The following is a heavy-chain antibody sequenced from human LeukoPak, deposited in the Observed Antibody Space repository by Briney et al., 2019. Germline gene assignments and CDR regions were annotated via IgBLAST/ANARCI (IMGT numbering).Heavy chain of an antibody. Sequence: GRSLRLSCAASGFTFNSYAMHWVRQAPGKGLEWVAYIKKTGSETYYVDSVKGRFTITRDNTRNSLFLQMYSLRAEDTAVYFCAREDGYCSGGNCYSYFDSWGQGTLVTVSS. CDR2: IKKTGSET. J-gene: IGHJ4*02. CDR1: GFTFNSYA. D-gene: IGHD2-15*01. V-gene: IGHV3-7*01. CDR3: AREDGYCSGGNCYSYFDS.